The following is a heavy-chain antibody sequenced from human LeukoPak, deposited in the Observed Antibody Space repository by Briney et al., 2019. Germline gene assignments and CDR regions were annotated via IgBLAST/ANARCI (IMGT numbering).Heavy chain of an antibody. Sequence: SETLSLTCDVYGGSFSAYYWSWIRQPPGKGLEWIGEINHSGSTNYNPSLKSRVTISVDTSKNQFSLKLSSVTAADTAVYYCARVGSSWYFGDYWGQGTLVTVSS. CDR3: ARVGSSWYFGDY. V-gene: IGHV4-34*01. D-gene: IGHD6-13*01. CDR1: GGSFSAYY. J-gene: IGHJ4*02. CDR2: INHSGST.